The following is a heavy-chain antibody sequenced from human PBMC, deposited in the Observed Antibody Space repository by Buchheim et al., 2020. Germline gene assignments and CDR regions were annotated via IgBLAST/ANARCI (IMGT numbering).Heavy chain of an antibody. CDR2: INHSGST. D-gene: IGHD6-19*01. V-gene: IGHV4-34*01. Sequence: QVQLQQWGAGLLKPSETLSLTCAVYGGSFSGYYWSWIRQPPGKGLEWIGEINHSGSTNYHPSLKSRVNISVDPSKNQFSLKLSSVTAADTAVYYCARLNSIAVAGLDYWGQGTL. CDR1: GGSFSGYY. CDR3: ARLNSIAVAGLDY. J-gene: IGHJ4*02.